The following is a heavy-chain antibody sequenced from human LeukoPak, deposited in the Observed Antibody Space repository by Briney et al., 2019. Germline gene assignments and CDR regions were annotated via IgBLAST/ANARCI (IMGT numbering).Heavy chain of an antibody. D-gene: IGHD1-26*01. CDR1: GYTFTGYY. CDR2: INPNSGGT. V-gene: IGHV1-2*02. Sequence: ASVNVSCKASGYTFTGYYMHWVRQAPGQGLEWMGWINPNSGGTNYAQKFQGRVTMTRNTSISTAYMELSRLRSDDTAVYYCASRYIVGATTFDYWGQGTLVTVSS. CDR3: ASRYIVGATTFDY. J-gene: IGHJ4*02.